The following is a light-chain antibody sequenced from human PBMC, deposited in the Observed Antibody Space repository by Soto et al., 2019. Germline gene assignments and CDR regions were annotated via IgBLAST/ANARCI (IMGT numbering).Light chain of an antibody. Sequence: QSVLTQPPSAYGSPGQSVTISCTGTSSDVGAYIFASWYQQHPGKAPKLLIYDVNRRPPGVPDRFFGSKSGNTASLTVSGLQAEDEADYYCVSFAGGTYVFGTGTKVTVL. J-gene: IGLJ1*01. V-gene: IGLV2-8*01. CDR3: VSFAGGTYV. CDR1: SSDVGAYIF. CDR2: DVN.